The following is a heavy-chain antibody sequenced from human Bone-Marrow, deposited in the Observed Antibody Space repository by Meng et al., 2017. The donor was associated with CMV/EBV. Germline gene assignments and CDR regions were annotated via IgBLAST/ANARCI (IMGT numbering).Heavy chain of an antibody. J-gene: IGHJ3*02. CDR3: AREYEYASSYMDDAFDI. CDR1: GYTFIGYY. Sequence: ASVKVSCKASGYTFIGYYMHWVRQAPGQGLEWMGWINPNNSGSDCAQKFQGRVTMTSDTSISTAYMELSSLRSDDTALYYCAREYEYASSYMDDAFDIWGQGTMVTVSS. V-gene: IGHV1-2*02. CDR2: INPNNSGS. D-gene: IGHD6-6*01.